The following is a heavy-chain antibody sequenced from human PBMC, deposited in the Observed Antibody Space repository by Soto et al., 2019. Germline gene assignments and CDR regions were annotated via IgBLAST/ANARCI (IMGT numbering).Heavy chain of an antibody. D-gene: IGHD2-21*01. V-gene: IGHV1-18*01. Sequence: QVQLVQSGAEVKRPGASVKVSCKASGYTCTNYGITWVRQAPGQGLEWMGWINAYNGTTNYAQKFQGRVTMTTDTSTSTAYMEVGSLRSDDAAVYYCARVDYSSRWFDPWGQGTLVTVSS. CDR2: INAYNGTT. CDR1: GYTCTNYG. J-gene: IGHJ5*02. CDR3: ARVDYSSRWFDP.